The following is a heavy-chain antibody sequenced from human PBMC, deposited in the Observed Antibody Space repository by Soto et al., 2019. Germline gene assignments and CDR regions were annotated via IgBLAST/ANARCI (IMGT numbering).Heavy chain of an antibody. V-gene: IGHV1-46*01. CDR2: INPSGGYT. J-gene: IGHJ4*02. D-gene: IGHD3-9*01. CDR3: AREPPMTGLFDY. CDR1: GHSSSSYF. Sequence: QVQLVQSGAEVKKPGASVKVSCKASGHSSSSYFMHWVRQAPGQGLEWMGVINPSGGYTSFTQKFQGRVSVTRDTSTNTVYREFSRLRFEDTAVYYCAREPPMTGLFDYWGQGALVSVSS.